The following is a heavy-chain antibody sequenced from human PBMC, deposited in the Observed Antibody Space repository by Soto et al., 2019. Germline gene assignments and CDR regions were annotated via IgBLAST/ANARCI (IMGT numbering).Heavy chain of an antibody. CDR2: IYYSGST. CDR1: GGSISSYY. Sequence: SETLSLTCTVSGGSISSYYWSWIRQPPGKGLEWIGYIYYSGSTNYNPSLKSRVTITVDTSTNQSYLKLTSVTAEDTAVYYCARDKITGLFDYWGQGTLVTVSS. V-gene: IGHV4-59*12. J-gene: IGHJ4*02. CDR3: ARDKITGLFDY. D-gene: IGHD2-8*02.